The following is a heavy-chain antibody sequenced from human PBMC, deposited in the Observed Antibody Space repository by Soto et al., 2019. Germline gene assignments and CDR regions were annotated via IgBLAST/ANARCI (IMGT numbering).Heavy chain of an antibody. D-gene: IGHD3-16*01. CDR2: IIPIFGTA. J-gene: IGHJ6*02. V-gene: IGHV1-69*01. Sequence: QVQLVQSGAEVKKPGSSVKVSCKASGGTFSSYVISWVRQAPGQGLEWMGGIIPIFGTANYAQKFQGRVTITADESTSTAYMELSSLRSEDTTVYYCAKGGVHFGSPPKNYYYYGMDVWGQGTTVTLSS. CDR1: GGTFSSYV. CDR3: AKGGVHFGSPPKNYYYYGMDV.